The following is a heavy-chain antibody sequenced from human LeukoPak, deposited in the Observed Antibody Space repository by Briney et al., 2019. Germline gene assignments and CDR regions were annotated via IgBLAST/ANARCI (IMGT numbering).Heavy chain of an antibody. Sequence: GGSLRLSCAASGFTFSSYAMSWVRQAPGKGLEWVSAISGSGGSTYYADSVKGRFTISRDNSENTLYLQMDSLRAEDTAVYYCAKGRSSWFSGSFDYWGQGTLVTVSS. CDR1: GFTFSSYA. CDR2: ISGSGGST. D-gene: IGHD6-19*01. J-gene: IGHJ4*02. V-gene: IGHV3-23*01. CDR3: AKGRSSWFSGSFDY.